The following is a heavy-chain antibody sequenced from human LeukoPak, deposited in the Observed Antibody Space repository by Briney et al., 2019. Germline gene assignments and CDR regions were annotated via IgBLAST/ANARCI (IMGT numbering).Heavy chain of an antibody. CDR1: GFTFDDYA. CDR3: ARDLESWYFDY. D-gene: IGHD6-13*01. CDR2: INSDGSST. Sequence: GGSLRLSCAASGFTFDDYAMHWVRQAPGKGLVWVSRINSDGSSTSYADSVKGRFTISRDNAKNTLYLQMNSLRAEDTAVYYCARDLESWYFDYWGQGTLVTVSS. V-gene: IGHV3-74*01. J-gene: IGHJ4*02.